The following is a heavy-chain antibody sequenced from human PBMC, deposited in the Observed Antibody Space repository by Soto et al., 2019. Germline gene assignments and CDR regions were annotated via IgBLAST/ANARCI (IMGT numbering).Heavy chain of an antibody. CDR2: IIPILGTA. CDR3: AKPQSIQDYYYGMDV. D-gene: IGHD6-6*01. CDR1: GGTFSSYT. Sequence: SVKVSCKASGGTFSSYTISWVRQAPGQGLEWMGRIIPILGTANYAQKFQGRVTITADKSTSTAYMELSSLRSEDTAVYYCAKPQSIQDYYYGMDVWGQGTTVTVSS. J-gene: IGHJ6*02. V-gene: IGHV1-69*08.